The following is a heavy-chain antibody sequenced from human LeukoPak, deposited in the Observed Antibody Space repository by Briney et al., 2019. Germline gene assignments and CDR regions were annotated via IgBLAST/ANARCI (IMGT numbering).Heavy chain of an antibody. Sequence: GGSLGLSCTGSGFTFGHYGMSWVRQAPGKGLEWVGLIRSTTYGGTTTYAASVRGRFTISRDDSKSVAYVQMNGLTTEDTAMYYCTSVYCSGGSCYPNLPDYWGQGTLVTVSS. CDR3: TSVYCSGGSCYPNLPDY. J-gene: IGHJ4*02. CDR1: GFTFGHYG. CDR2: IRSTTYGGTT. D-gene: IGHD2-15*01. V-gene: IGHV3-49*04.